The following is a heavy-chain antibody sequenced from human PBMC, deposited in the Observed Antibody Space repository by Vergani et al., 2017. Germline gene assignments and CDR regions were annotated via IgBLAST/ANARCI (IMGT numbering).Heavy chain of an antibody. D-gene: IGHD1-20*01. V-gene: IGHV4-34*01. Sequence: QVQLQQWGAGLLKPSETLSLTCAVYGWSFSGYYWSWIRQPPGKGLEWIGEINHSGSTNYNPSLKSRVTISVNTSKNQFSLKLSSVTAAATAVYYRARVRGNWNPRVFDYWGQGTLVTVSS. CDR2: INHSGST. CDR1: GWSFSGYY. J-gene: IGHJ4*02. CDR3: ARVRGNWNPRVFDY.